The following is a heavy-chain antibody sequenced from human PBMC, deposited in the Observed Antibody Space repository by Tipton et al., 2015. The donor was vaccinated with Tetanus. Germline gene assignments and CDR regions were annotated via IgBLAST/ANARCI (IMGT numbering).Heavy chain of an antibody. CDR3: ARDHRLSASYAGWFDP. V-gene: IGHV4-34*01. J-gene: IGHJ5*02. Sequence: GLVKPSETLSLNCAVYGGSFSGDYWSWIRQPPGKGLEWIGEINHSGSTNYNPSLKSRVTISLDTSKTQCSLKLSSVTAADTAVYYCARDHRLSASYAGWFDPWGQGTLVTVSS. CDR2: INHSGST. D-gene: IGHD1-26*01. CDR1: GGSFSGDY.